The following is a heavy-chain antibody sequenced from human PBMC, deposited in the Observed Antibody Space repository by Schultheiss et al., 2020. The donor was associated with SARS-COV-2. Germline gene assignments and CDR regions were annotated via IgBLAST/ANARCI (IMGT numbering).Heavy chain of an antibody. D-gene: IGHD3-9*01. Sequence: GGSLSLSCAASGFTFSSYAMSWVRQAPGKGLEWVSAISGSGGSTYYADSVKGRFTISRDNSKNTLYLQMNSLRAEDTAVYYCARDTLRGQAYYDILTGYKDDAFDIWGQGTMVTVAS. CDR3: ARDTLRGQAYYDILTGYKDDAFDI. J-gene: IGHJ3*02. CDR2: ISGSGGST. CDR1: GFTFSSYA. V-gene: IGHV3-23*01.